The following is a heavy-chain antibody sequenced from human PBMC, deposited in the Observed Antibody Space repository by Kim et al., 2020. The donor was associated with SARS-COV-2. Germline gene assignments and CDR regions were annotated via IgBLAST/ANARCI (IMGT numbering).Heavy chain of an antibody. CDR3: ARDGKSYYDFWSGYGWGSYYYDVMDV. CDR2: ISSSGSTI. CDR1: GFTFSDYY. D-gene: IGHD3-3*01. J-gene: IGHJ6*02. Sequence: GGSLRLSCAASGFTFSDYYMSWIRQAPGKGLEWVSYISSSGSTIYYADSVKGRFTISRDNAKNSLYLQMNSLRAEDTAVYYCARDGKSYYDFWSGYGWGSYYYDVMDVWGQGTTVTVSS. V-gene: IGHV3-11*01.